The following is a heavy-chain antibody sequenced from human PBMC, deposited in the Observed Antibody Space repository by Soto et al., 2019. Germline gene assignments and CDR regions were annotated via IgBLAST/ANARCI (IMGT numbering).Heavy chain of an antibody. J-gene: IGHJ2*01. CDR1: GYTFTSYG. D-gene: IGHD6-19*01. V-gene: IGHV1-18*01. CDR3: ARGAEDSSSGWYPDPIYWYFDL. Sequence: QVQLVQSGAEVKKAGDSVKVSCKASGYTFTSYGISWVRQAPGQGLEWMGWISAYNGNTNYAQKLQGRVTMTTDTSTSTAYMELRSLRSDDTAVYYCARGAEDSSSGWYPDPIYWYFDLWGRGTLVTVSS. CDR2: ISAYNGNT.